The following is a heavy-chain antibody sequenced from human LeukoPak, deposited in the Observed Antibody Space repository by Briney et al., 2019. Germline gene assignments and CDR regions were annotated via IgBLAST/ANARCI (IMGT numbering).Heavy chain of an antibody. D-gene: IGHD2-21*01. CDR3: ARLWPFDY. Sequence: GGSLRLSCAGSGFTFSSYWMSWVRQAPGKGLEWVANIKQHGSEKYYVDSVKGRFTISRDDAKNPLYLQMNSLRAEDTAVYYCARLWPFDYWGQGTLVTVSS. CDR2: IKQHGSEK. V-gene: IGHV3-7*01. J-gene: IGHJ4*02. CDR1: GFTFSSYW.